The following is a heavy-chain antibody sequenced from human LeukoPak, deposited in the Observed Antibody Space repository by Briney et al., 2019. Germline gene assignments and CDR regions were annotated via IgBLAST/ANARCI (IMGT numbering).Heavy chain of an antibody. CDR2: IYSSGST. CDR3: ACLTTADAFDI. J-gene: IGHJ3*02. D-gene: IGHD3-22*01. V-gene: IGHV4-4*07. CDR1: GGSISTYY. Sequence: PSETLSLTCTVSGGSISTYYWSWIRQFAGKGLEWIGRIYSSGSTNYNPSLKSRVTISVDTSKNQFSLKLSSVTAADTAVYYCACLTTADAFDIWGQGTMVTVSS.